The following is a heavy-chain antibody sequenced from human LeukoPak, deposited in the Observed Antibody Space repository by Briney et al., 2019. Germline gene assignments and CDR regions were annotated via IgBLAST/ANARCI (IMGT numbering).Heavy chain of an antibody. CDR3: ARRIAAPTNWFDP. Sequence: SVKVSCKASGGTFSSYAISWVRQAPGQGLEWMGGIIPIFGTANYAQKFQGRVTITTDESTSTAYMELSSLRSEDTAVYYCARRIAAPTNWFDPWGQGTLVTVSS. J-gene: IGHJ5*02. D-gene: IGHD6-13*01. CDR1: GGTFSSYA. CDR2: IIPIFGTA. V-gene: IGHV1-69*05.